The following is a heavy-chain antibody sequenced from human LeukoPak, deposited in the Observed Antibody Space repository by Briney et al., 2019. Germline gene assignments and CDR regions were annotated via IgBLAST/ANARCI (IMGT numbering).Heavy chain of an antibody. J-gene: IGHJ4*02. CDR3: AREQGDPSGYSSSWYYFDY. Sequence: ASVKVSCKASGGTFSSYAISWVRQAPGQGLEWMGGIIPIFGTANYAQKFQGRVTITTDESTSTAYMELSSLRSEDTAVYYCAREQGDPSGYSSSWYYFDYWAREPWSPSPQ. CDR2: IIPIFGTA. D-gene: IGHD6-13*01. V-gene: IGHV1-69*05. CDR1: GGTFSSYA.